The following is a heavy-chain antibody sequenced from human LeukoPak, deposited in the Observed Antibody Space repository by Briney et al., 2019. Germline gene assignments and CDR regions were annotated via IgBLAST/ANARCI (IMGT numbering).Heavy chain of an antibody. Sequence: SETLSLTCTVSGGSISSSYYWGWIRQPPGKGLEWIGSIYYSGSTYYNPSLKSRVTISVDTSKNQFSLKLSSVTAADTAVYYCASPRTALVKSVGGFDYWGQGTLVTVSS. V-gene: IGHV4-39*01. CDR3: ASPRTALVKSVGGFDY. D-gene: IGHD5-18*01. CDR2: IYYSGST. J-gene: IGHJ4*02. CDR1: GGSISSSYY.